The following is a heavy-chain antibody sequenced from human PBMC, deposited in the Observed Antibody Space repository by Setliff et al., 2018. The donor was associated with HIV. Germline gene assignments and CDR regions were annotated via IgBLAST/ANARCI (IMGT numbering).Heavy chain of an antibody. J-gene: IGHJ4*02. CDR3: TLLPGTF. V-gene: IGHV3-49*02. CDR2: IKSKAYGEKT. Sequence: SWIRQPAGKGLEWIGLIKSKAYGEKTEYAASVKGRFTFSRDDSESIAYLQMSSLKTEDTAVYYCTLLPGTFWGQGTLVTVSS.